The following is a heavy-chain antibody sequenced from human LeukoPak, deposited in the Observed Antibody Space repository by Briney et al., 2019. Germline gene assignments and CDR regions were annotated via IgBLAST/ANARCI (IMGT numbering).Heavy chain of an antibody. CDR2: ISGSGSGGNT. CDR3: AKDDDWGRYKH. CDR1: GGSISSYY. V-gene: IGHV3-23*01. Sequence: ETLSLTCTVSGGSISSYYWSWIRQPPGKGLEWVSGISGSGSGGNTYYADSVKGRFTTSRDNSKNTLSLQVNSLRAEDTAMYYCAKDDDWGRYKHWGQGTLVTVSS. J-gene: IGHJ1*01. D-gene: IGHD3-16*01.